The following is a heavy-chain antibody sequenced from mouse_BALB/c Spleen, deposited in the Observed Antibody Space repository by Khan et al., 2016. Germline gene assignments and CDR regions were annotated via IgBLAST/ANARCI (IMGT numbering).Heavy chain of an antibody. CDR1: GYTFTNFR. V-gene: IGHV1-4*01. CDR2: INPGTGYT. CDR3: ARKDAFYPFDY. D-gene: IGHD2-1*01. J-gene: IGHJ2*01. Sequence: QVQLQQSGTELAKPGASVKMSCKASGYTFTNFRIHWVKQRPGQGLELLGYINPGTGYTEYTQNFKDKATLTADHSSSTAYMQLSSLTSEDSAVXYCARKDAFYPFDYWGQGTTLTVSS.